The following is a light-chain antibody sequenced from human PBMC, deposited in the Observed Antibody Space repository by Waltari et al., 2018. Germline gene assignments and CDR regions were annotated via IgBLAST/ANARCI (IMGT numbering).Light chain of an antibody. CDR3: LQYNGEPRT. Sequence: DIQMTQSPSTLSASVGDRVTIICRASQNINTWLAWHQQKPGKAPKLLIYKASSLESGVPSRFSGSGSGTEFTLTISSLQPDDFATYYCLQYNGEPRTFGQGTKVEVK. V-gene: IGKV1-5*03. J-gene: IGKJ1*01. CDR2: KAS. CDR1: QNINTW.